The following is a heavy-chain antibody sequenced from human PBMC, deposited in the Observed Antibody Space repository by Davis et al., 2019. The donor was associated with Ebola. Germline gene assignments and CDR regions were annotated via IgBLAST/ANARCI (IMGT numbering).Heavy chain of an antibody. CDR2: ISSSSSYI. J-gene: IGHJ4*02. D-gene: IGHD4-17*01. Sequence: GESLKISCAASGFTFSNAWMSWVRQAPGKGLEWVSSISSSSSYIYYADSVKGRFTISRDNAKNSLYLQMNSLRAEDTAVYYCARDPYYGDYGWGQGTLVTVSS. CDR1: GFTFSNAW. CDR3: ARDPYYGDYG. V-gene: IGHV3-21*01.